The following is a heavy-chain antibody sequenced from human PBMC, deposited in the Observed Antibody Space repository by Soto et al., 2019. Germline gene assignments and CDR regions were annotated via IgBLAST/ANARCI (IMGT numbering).Heavy chain of an antibody. CDR3: ARHEKLAAAAGGTNWFDP. CDR1: GGSISSSSYY. J-gene: IGHJ5*02. Sequence: SETLSLTCTVSGGSISSSSYYWGWIRQPPGKGLEWIGSIYYSGSTYYNPSLKSRVTISVDTSKNQFSLKLSSVTAADTAVYYCARHEKLAAAAGGTNWFDPWGQGTLVTVSS. V-gene: IGHV4-39*01. D-gene: IGHD6-13*01. CDR2: IYYSGST.